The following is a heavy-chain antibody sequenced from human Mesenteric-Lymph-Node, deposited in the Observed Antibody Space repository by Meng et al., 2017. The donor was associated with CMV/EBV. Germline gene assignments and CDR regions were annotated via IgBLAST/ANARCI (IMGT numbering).Heavy chain of an antibody. J-gene: IGHJ5*02. CDR1: GYTFTSYD. D-gene: IGHD5-18*01. V-gene: IGHV1-8*01. CDR2: MNPNSGNT. Sequence: VKVSCKASGYTFTSYDINWVRQATGQGLEWMGWMNPNSGNTGYAQKFQGRVTMTRNTSISTAYMELSSLRSEDTAVYYCARVSLGYSYGPNWFDPWGQGTLVTVSS. CDR3: ARVSLGYSYGPNWFDP.